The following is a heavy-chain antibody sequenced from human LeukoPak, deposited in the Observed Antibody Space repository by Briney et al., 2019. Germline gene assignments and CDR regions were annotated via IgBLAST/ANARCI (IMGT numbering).Heavy chain of an antibody. CDR1: GYSFTSYW. CDR2: IDPSDSYT. V-gene: IGHV5-10-1*01. D-gene: IGHD5-12*01. CDR3: AREPPKRYSGYDPTGWFDP. J-gene: IGHJ5*02. Sequence: GESLQISCQGSGYSFTSYWISWVRQMPGKGLEWMGRIDPSDSYTNYSPSFRGHVTISADKSISTAYLQWSSLKASDTAMYYCAREPPKRYSGYDPTGWFDPWGQGTLVTVSS.